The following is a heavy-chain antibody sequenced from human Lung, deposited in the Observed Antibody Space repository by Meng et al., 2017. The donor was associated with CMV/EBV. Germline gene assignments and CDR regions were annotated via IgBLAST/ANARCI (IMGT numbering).Heavy chain of an antibody. CDR1: RYSVTSYY. CDR2: IYPGDSAT. CDR3: ARRSLYGDYVPRPFNY. D-gene: IGHD4-17*01. J-gene: IGHJ4*02. V-gene: IGHV5-51*01. Sequence: SRYSVTSYYIAWVRQMPGKGLEWMGIIYPGDSATRYSPSFQGQVTISVDKSISTAYLQWSSLKASDTAMYFCARRSLYGDYVPRPFNYWGQGTLVTVSS.